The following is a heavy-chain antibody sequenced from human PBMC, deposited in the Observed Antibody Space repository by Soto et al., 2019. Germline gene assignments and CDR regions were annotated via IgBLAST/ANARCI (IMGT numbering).Heavy chain of an antibody. J-gene: IGHJ4*02. V-gene: IGHV1-46*01. D-gene: IGHD3-16*02. Sequence: QVQLVQSGAEVKKPGASVKVSCKASGYTFTSYYMHWVRQAPGQGLEWMGIITPSGGSTSYAQKFKGRVTMTRDTSTSTVYMELSSLRSEDTAVYYCARGIYYYVWWSYRSYYFDYWGQGTLVTVSS. CDR2: ITPSGGST. CDR3: ARGIYYYVWWSYRSYYFDY. CDR1: GYTFTSYY.